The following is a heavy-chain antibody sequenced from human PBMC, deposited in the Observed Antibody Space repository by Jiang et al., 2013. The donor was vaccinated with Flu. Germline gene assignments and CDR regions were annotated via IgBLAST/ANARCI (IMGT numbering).Heavy chain of an antibody. Sequence: PSETLSLTCTVSGGSISSSSYYWGWIRQPPGKGLEWIGSIYYSGSTYYNPSLKSRVTISVDTSKNQFSLKLSSVTATDTAVYYCARRGGYYDSSGYYFPSYFDYWGQGTLVTVSS. D-gene: IGHD3-22*01. J-gene: IGHJ4*02. CDR1: GGSISSSSYY. CDR3: ARRGGYYDSSGYYFPSYFDY. CDR2: IYYSGST. V-gene: IGHV4-39*01.